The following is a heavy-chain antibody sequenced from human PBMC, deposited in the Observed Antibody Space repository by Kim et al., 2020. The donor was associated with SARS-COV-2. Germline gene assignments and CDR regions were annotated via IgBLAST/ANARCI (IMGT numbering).Heavy chain of an antibody. J-gene: IGHJ4*02. CDR1: GGSISSSSFY. V-gene: IGHV4-39*01. D-gene: IGHD6-13*01. CDR3: ASLQYNSSWSDY. Sequence: SETLSLTCTVSGGSISSSSFYWGWIRQPPGKGLEWIGSIYSTGSTYYNPSLKSRVTISVDTSKNQFSLNLSSVTAADTAVYYCASLQYNSSWSDYWGQGTLVTVSS. CDR2: IYSTGST.